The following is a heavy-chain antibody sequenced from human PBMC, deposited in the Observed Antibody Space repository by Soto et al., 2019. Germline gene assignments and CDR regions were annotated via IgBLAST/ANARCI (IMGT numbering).Heavy chain of an antibody. CDR2: IIPIFGTA. J-gene: IGHJ6*02. Sequence: ASVKVSCKASGGTFSSYAISWVRQAPGQGLEWMGGIIPIFGTANYAQKFQGRVTITADESTSTAYMELSSLRSEDTAVYYCARNLGTVVTRYYYYYGMDVWGQGTTVTVSS. V-gene: IGHV1-69*13. CDR1: GGTFSSYA. D-gene: IGHD2-15*01. CDR3: ARNLGTVVTRYYYYYGMDV.